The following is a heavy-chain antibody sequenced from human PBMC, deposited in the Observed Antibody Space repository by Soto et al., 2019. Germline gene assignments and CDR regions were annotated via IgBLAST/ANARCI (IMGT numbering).Heavy chain of an antibody. CDR2: IKEDGSQK. J-gene: IGHJ3*01. CDR3: ARDGRYCTWSDCRGDAFDV. CDR1: GFSFSSHW. D-gene: IGHD2-8*01. Sequence: EVQLVESGGGLVQPGGSLRLSCAASGFSFSSHWMTWVRQTPGKGLEWVANIKEDGSQKYYVDSVKGRFTILRDNAHNSLSLQMNSLRVEDTAVYYCARDGRYCTWSDCRGDAFDVWGPGTGVTVSS. V-gene: IGHV3-7*01.